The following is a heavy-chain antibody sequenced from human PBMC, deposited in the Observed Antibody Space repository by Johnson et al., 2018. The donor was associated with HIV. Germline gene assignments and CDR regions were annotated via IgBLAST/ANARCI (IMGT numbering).Heavy chain of an antibody. D-gene: IGHD3-3*01. J-gene: IGHJ3*02. CDR1: GFTFSNAW. CDR3: TTSVTIFGVVILDAFDI. V-gene: IGHV3-15*01. Sequence: VQLVESGGGLVKPGGSLRLSCAASGFTFSNAWMSWVRQAPGKGLEWVGRIKSKTDGGTTDYAAPVKGRFIISKDDSKNTLYLQMNSLRTEETAVYYFTTSVTIFGVVILDAFDIWGQGTMVTVSS. CDR2: IKSKTDGGTT.